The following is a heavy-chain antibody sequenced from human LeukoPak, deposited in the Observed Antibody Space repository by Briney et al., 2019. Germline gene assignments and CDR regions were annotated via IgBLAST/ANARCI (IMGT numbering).Heavy chain of an antibody. V-gene: IGHV4-39*01. D-gene: IGHD3-3*01. CDR1: GGSISSSSYY. J-gene: IGHJ4*02. CDR3: ARQPSNDFWSGYYPQYYFDY. Sequence: SETLSLTCTVSGGSISSSSYYWGWIRQPPGKGLEWIGSIYYSGSTYYNPSLKSRVTIFVDTSKNQFSLKLSSVTAADTAVYYCARQPSNDFWSGYYPQYYFDYWGQGTLVTVSS. CDR2: IYYSGST.